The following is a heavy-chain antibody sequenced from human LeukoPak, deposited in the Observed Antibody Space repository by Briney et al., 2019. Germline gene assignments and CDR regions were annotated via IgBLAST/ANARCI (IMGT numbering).Heavy chain of an antibody. CDR2: ISSSGSTI. D-gene: IGHD3-10*01. J-gene: IGHJ4*02. Sequence: GGSLRLSCAASGFTFSSYEMNWVRQAPGKGLEWVSYISSSGSTIYYADSVKGRFTISRDSAKNSLYLQMNSLRAEDTAVYYCVRSLGELSNWGQGTLVTVSS. CDR1: GFTFSSYE. V-gene: IGHV3-48*03. CDR3: VRSLGELSN.